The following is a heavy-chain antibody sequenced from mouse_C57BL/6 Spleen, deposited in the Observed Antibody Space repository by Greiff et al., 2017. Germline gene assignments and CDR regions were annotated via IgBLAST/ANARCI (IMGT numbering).Heavy chain of an antibody. J-gene: IGHJ1*03. CDR2: INPSTGGT. V-gene: IGHV1-42*01. CDR3: ARSGDGYYGWYMDV. CDR1: GYSFTGYS. Sequence: EVKVMESGPELVKPGASVKISCKASGYSFTGYSMNWVKQSPEKSLEWIGDINPSTGGTTYNQKFKAKATLTVDKSYSTAYMQLKSLTSEDSAVXYCARSGDGYYGWYMDVWGTGTSVTVSS. D-gene: IGHD2-3*01.